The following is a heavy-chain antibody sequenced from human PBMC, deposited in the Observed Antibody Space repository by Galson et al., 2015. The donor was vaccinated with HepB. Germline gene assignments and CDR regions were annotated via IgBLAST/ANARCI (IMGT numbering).Heavy chain of an antibody. CDR1: GYTFTSYW. D-gene: IGHD2-15*01. Sequence: QSGAEVKKPGESLKISCKGSGYTFTSYWIGWVRQMPGKGLEWMGIIYPGDSDTRKSPSFQGQVTISVDKSISTAYLQWSSLKASETALYYCARQAMVVADGMDVWCQGTTVTVSS. CDR2: IYPGDSDT. V-gene: IGHV5-51*01. J-gene: IGHJ6*02. CDR3: ARQAMVVADGMDV.